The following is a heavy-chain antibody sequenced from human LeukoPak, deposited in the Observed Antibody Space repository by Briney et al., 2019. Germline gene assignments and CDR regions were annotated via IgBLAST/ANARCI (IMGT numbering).Heavy chain of an antibody. CDR3: ARQYCSSTSCYPRWFDP. Sequence: ASVKVSCKASGYTFTSYDINWVRQATGQGLEWMGWMNPNSGNTGYAQKFQGRVTMTRNTSISTAYMELSSLRSEDTAVYYCARQYCSSTSCYPRWFDPWGQGALVTVSS. J-gene: IGHJ5*02. V-gene: IGHV1-8*01. CDR1: GYTFTSYD. D-gene: IGHD2-2*01. CDR2: MNPNSGNT.